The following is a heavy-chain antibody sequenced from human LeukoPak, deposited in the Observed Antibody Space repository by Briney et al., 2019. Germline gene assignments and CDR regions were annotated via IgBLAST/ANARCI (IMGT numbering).Heavy chain of an antibody. D-gene: IGHD2-2*01. CDR2: ISGSGGST. V-gene: IGHV3-23*01. Sequence: GGSLRLSCAASGFTFSSYAMSWVRQAPGKGLEWVSAISGSGGSTYYADSVKGRFTISRDNSKNTLYLQMNSLRAEDTAAYYCAKDGPRMPLYYYVMDVGAQGTTVTVSS. J-gene: IGHJ6*02. CDR1: GFTFSSYA. CDR3: AKDGPRMPLYYYVMDV.